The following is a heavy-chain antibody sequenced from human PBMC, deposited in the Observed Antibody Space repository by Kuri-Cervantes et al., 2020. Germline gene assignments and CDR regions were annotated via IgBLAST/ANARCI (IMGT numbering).Heavy chain of an antibody. V-gene: IGHV3-23*01. D-gene: IGHD6-19*01. J-gene: IGHJ3*02. CDR3: ASIAVAGYDAFDI. CDR1: GFTFSSYA. CDR2: ISGSGGST. Sequence: GESLKISCAASGFTFSSYAMSWVRQAPGKGLEWVSAISGSGGSTYYADSVKGRFTISRDNSKNTLYLQMNSLRAEDTAVYYCASIAVAGYDAFDIWGQGTMVTVSS.